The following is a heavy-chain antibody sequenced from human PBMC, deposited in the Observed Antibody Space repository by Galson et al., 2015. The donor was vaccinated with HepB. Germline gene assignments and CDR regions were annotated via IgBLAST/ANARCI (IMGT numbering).Heavy chain of an antibody. CDR3: AKSGDYGGRDAFDI. V-gene: IGHV3-30*18. CDR1: GFTFSSYG. J-gene: IGHJ3*02. D-gene: IGHD4-23*01. Sequence: SLRLSCAASGFTFSSYGMHWVRQAPGKGLEWVAVISYDGSNKYYADSVKGRFTISRDNSKNTLYLQMNSLRAEDTAVYYCAKSGDYGGRDAFDIWGQGTMVTVSS. CDR2: ISYDGSNK.